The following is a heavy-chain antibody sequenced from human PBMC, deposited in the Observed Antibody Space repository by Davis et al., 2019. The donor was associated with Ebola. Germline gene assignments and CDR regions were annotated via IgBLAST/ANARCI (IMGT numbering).Heavy chain of an antibody. CDR3: ARADGDSLDY. J-gene: IGHJ4*02. D-gene: IGHD2-21*01. V-gene: IGHV3-72*01. Sequence: PGGSLRLSCPASGFTFTDHYIDWVRQAPGKGLEWVGRTRNKANSYTTEYAASVKGRFTISRDDSKNSLYLQMNSLKTEDTAVYYCARADGDSLDYWGQGTLVTVSS. CDR1: GFTFTDHY. CDR2: TRNKANSYTT.